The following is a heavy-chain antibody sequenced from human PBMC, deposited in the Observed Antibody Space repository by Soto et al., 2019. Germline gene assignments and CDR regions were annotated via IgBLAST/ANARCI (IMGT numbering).Heavy chain of an antibody. CDR3: ATAISSPFSNFDY. CDR1: GFTFSTDW. Sequence: EVQLVQSGGDLVQPGGSLRLSCVASGFTFSTDWLTWVRQAPGMGLEWVAGIKEDGSEEVYVDSGKGRFSISRDNAKTSLYLQPTSLGDEVTAAYYCATAISSPFSNFDYWGQGSLVTVSS. J-gene: IGHJ4*02. V-gene: IGHV3-7*01. D-gene: IGHD2-2*01. CDR2: IKEDGSEE.